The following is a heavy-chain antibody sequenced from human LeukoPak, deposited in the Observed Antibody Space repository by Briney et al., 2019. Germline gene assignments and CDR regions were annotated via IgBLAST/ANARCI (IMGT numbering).Heavy chain of an antibody. CDR3: ARGHGSGYTNWFDP. V-gene: IGHV1-46*01. CDR2: INPTDGSA. CDR1: GYSFTTYT. D-gene: IGHD3-10*01. J-gene: IGHJ5*02. Sequence: ATVKVSCKASGYSFTTYTIHWVRQAPGKGLEWVGIINPTDGSAGFAQKFQGRVTMTRDTSTSTVYMEVRSLRSEDTAVYYCARGHGSGYTNWFDPWGQGTPVTVSS.